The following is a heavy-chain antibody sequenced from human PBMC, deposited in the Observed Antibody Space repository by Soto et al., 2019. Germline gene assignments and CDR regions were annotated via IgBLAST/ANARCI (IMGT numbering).Heavy chain of an antibody. V-gene: IGHV3-30*18. CDR3: AKDRGITGTTGDYDYGMDV. CDR1: GFTFSSYG. J-gene: IGHJ6*02. D-gene: IGHD1-7*01. Sequence: QVQLVESGGGVVQPGRSLRLSCAASGFTFSSYGMHWVRQAPGKGLEWVAVISYDGSNKYYADSVKGRYTISRDNSKNTLYLQMNSLRAEDTAVYYCAKDRGITGTTGDYDYGMDVWGQGTTVTVSS. CDR2: ISYDGSNK.